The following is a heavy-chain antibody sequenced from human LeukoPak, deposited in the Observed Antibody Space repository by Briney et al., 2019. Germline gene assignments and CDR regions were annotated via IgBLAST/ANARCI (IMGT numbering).Heavy chain of an antibody. CDR1: GYTFTNYD. J-gene: IGHJ4*02. CDR2: MNPNSGNT. CDR3: ARRRGYCSDGSYYGFDY. Sequence: ASVKVSCKASGYTFTNYDINWVRQATGQGPEWMGWMNPNSGNTGYAQRFQGRVTMTRNTSISTAYMEVSSLRSEDTAVYYCARRRGYCSDGSYYGFDYWGQGILVTVSS. V-gene: IGHV1-8*01. D-gene: IGHD2-15*01.